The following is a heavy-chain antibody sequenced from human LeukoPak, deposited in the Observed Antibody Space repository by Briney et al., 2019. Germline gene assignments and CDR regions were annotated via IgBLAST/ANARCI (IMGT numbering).Heavy chain of an antibody. Sequence: GGSLRLSCAASGFTFSNYGMHWVRQAPGKGLEWVAFIRYDGSNKYYADSVKGRFTISRDNSKNTLYLQMNSLRAEDTAVYYCAKVREFRESSDYWGQGTLVTVSS. CDR3: AKVREFRESSDY. J-gene: IGHJ4*02. D-gene: IGHD3-10*01. CDR2: IRYDGSNK. CDR1: GFTFSNYG. V-gene: IGHV3-30*02.